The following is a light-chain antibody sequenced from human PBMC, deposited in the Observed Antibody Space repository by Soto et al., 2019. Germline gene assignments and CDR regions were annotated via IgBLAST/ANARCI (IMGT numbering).Light chain of an antibody. V-gene: IGKV3-20*01. J-gene: IGKJ4*01. CDR1: QTVSSSY. CDR3: QQYCNSFT. Sequence: EIVLTQSPGTLSLSPGERATLSCRASQTVSSSYLAWYQQKPGQAPRLLLSGTSNRATSIPDVFSGSGSGTDFTITIRRVEPEVYAEYDCQQYCNSFTFGRGAQVEIK. CDR2: GTS.